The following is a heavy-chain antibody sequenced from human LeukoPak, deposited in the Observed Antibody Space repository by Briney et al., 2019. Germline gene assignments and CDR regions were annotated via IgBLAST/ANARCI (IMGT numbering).Heavy chain of an antibody. Sequence: GGSLRLSCAASRFSLSNYWMSWVRQAPGKGLEWVANIKQDGSETYYVDSVKGRFTISRDNAKNSLSLQMNSLRAEDTAVYYCARQRGSGCLDYWGQGTLVTVSS. V-gene: IGHV3-7*01. CDR3: ARQRGSGCLDY. CDR2: IKQDGSET. D-gene: IGHD6-19*01. CDR1: RFSLSNYW. J-gene: IGHJ4*02.